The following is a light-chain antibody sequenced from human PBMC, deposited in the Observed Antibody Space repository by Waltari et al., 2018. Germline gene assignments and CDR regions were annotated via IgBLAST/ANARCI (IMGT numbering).Light chain of an antibody. CDR2: AAS. CDR1: QGISNW. J-gene: IGKJ4*01. CDR3: QQANSVPLT. V-gene: IGKV1D-12*01. Sequence: DIQMTQSPSSVSASVGDRVTITFRASQGISNWLAWYQQKSGTAPKLLIYAASTLQSGVPSRFSGSGFGTDFTLTISSLQPEDFATYFCQQANSVPLTFGGGTKVEI.